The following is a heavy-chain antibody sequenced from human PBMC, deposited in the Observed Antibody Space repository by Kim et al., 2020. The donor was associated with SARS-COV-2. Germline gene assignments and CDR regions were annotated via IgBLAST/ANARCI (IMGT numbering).Heavy chain of an antibody. D-gene: IGHD3-22*01. V-gene: IGHV1-2*06. Sequence: SVKVSCKASGYTFTAYSVQWVRQAPGQGLEWMGRINLNTGDANYVQKFQGRVSMTRDTSIDTAYMELTRLRSDDTAVYYCARGGDYYEFDNW. CDR3: ARGGDYYEFDN. CDR2: INLNTGDA. CDR1: GYTFTAYS. J-gene: IGHJ3*02.